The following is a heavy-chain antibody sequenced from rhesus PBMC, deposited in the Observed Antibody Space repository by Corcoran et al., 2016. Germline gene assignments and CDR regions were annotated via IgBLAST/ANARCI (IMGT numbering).Heavy chain of an antibody. CDR2: ISGRSGST. V-gene: IGHV4S19*01. Sequence: QVQLQESGPGLVKPSETLSLTCAVSGGSISSSNWVSWLRQPPGEGLEWIGYISGRSGSTYYNPSLKSRVTISKDTSKNQFSLKLSSVTAADTAVYYCARGATARRYYFDYWGQGVLVTVSS. D-gene: IGHD5-36*01. CDR3: ARGATARRYYFDY. J-gene: IGHJ4*01. CDR1: GGSISSSNW.